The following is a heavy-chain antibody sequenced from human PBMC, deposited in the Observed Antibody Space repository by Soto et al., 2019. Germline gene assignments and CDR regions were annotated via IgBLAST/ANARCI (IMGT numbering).Heavy chain of an antibody. D-gene: IGHD2-15*01. CDR3: ARGRPRYCSGGSCYHVESWYFDL. Sequence: QLQLQESGSGLVKPSQTLSLTCAVSGGSISSGGYSWSWIRQPPGKGLEWIGYIYHSGSTYYNPSLKSRVTISVDRSKNQFSLKLSSVTAADTAVYYCARGRPRYCSGGSCYHVESWYFDLWGRGTLVTVSS. CDR1: GGSISSGGYS. V-gene: IGHV4-30-2*01. J-gene: IGHJ2*01. CDR2: IYHSGST.